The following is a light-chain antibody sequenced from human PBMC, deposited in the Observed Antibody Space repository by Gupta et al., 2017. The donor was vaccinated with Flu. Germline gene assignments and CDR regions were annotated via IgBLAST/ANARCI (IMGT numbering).Light chain of an antibody. CDR1: ASNIGINY. CDR3: GTWDTSLSAVV. CDR2: DND. V-gene: IGLV1-51*01. J-gene: IGLJ2*01. Sequence: QSVLTQPPSVSAAPGQKVTFSCSGSASNIGINYVSWYQQLPGRAPKLLIYDNDKRPSGIPDRFSGSKSGTSATLSITGLQTGDEADYYCGTWDTSLSAVVFGGGTKVAVL.